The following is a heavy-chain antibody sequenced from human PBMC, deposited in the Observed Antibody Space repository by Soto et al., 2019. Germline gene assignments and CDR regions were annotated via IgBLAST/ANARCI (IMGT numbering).Heavy chain of an antibody. J-gene: IGHJ4*02. Sequence: QVQLQESGPGLVKPSGTLSLTCAVSGVSIGSHDWWTWVRQPPGKGLGWIGESHQSGNTNYNSSLECRVTISLDKTKNHFSLHLSSVSVADTAVYYCATREPGRVYLGQGPLVTVSS. V-gene: IGHV4-4*02. CDR1: GVSIGSHDW. D-gene: IGHD1-26*01. CDR3: ATREPGRVY. CDR2: SHQSGNT.